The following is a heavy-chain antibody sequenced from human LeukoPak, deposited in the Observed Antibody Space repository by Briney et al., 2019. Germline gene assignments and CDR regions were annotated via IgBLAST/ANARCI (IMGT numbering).Heavy chain of an antibody. V-gene: IGHV4-59*01. CDR2: IYYSGST. CDR1: GGSISSYY. Sequence: SETLSLTCTVPGGSISSYYWSWIRQPPGKGLEWIGYIYYSGSTNYNPSLKSRVTISVDTSKNQFSLKLSSVTAADTAVYYCARGPHYDFQLDYWGQGTLVTVSS. D-gene: IGHD3-3*01. CDR3: ARGPHYDFQLDY. J-gene: IGHJ4*02.